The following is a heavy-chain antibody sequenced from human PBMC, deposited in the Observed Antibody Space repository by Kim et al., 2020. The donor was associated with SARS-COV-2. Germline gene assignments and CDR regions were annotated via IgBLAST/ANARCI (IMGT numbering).Heavy chain of an antibody. D-gene: IGHD3-10*02. V-gene: IGHV1-69*13. J-gene: IGHJ6*02. CDR1: GGTFSSYA. CDR3: ARGMWTPVRGVIRVYCYYGMDV. Sequence: SVKVSCKASGGTFSSYAISWVRQAPGQGLEWMGGIIPIFGTANYAQKFQGRVTITADESTSTAYMELSSLRSEDTAVYYCARGMWTPVRGVIRVYCYYGMDVWGQGTTVTVSS. CDR2: IIPIFGTA.